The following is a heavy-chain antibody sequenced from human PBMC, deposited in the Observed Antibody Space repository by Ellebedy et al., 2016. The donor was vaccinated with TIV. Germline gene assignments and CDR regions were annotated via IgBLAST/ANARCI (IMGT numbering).Heavy chain of an antibody. CDR1: GFTFSSYG. D-gene: IGHD3-16*01. CDR3: ARGGGLGYSLQYYFDY. J-gene: IGHJ4*02. CDR2: ISYDGSNK. V-gene: IGHV3-30*03. Sequence: GGSLRLXXAASGFTFSSYGMHWVRQAPGKGLEWVAVISYDGSNKYCADSVKGRFTISRDNSKNTLYLQMNSLRAEDTAVYYCARGGGLGYSLQYYFDYWGQGTLVTVSS.